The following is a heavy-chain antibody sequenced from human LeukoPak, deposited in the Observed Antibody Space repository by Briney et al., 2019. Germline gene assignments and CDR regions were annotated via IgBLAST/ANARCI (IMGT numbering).Heavy chain of an antibody. CDR3: ARSRRRSSDARWCDP. D-gene: IGHD6-6*01. CDR2: MNPNSGNT. V-gene: IGHV1-8*03. J-gene: IGHJ5*02. Sequence: ASVKVSCKASGYTFTSYDINWVRQATGQGLEWMGWMNPNSGNTGYAQKFQGRVTITRNTSISTAYMELSSLRSEDTAVYYCARSRRRSSDARWCDPWGQGTLVTVSS. CDR1: GYTFTSYD.